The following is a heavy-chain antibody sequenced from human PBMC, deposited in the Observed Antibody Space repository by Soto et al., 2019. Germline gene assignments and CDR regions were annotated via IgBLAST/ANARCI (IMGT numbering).Heavy chain of an antibody. J-gene: IGHJ4*02. D-gene: IGHD2-8*02. CDR2: INHSGST. CDR1: GWSSSGYY. Sequence: SETLSLTCAVYGWSSSGYYWSWIRQPPGKGLEWIGEINHSGSTNYNPSLKSRVTISVDTSKNQFSLKLSSVTAADTAVYYCARGQSSLLLDCWGQGVLVTVSS. CDR3: ARGQSSLLLDC. V-gene: IGHV4-34*01.